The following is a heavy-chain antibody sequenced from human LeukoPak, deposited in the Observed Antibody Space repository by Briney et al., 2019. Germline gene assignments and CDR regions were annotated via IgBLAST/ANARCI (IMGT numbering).Heavy chain of an antibody. V-gene: IGHV3-7*04. CDR3: ARVSASIFDN. CDR1: GFTFSSYL. Sequence: GGSLRLSCAVSGFTFSSYLMSWVRQAPGKGLEWVANIKQDGNEKYYVDSVKGRFTISRDNAKNSLYLQVNSLRAEDTAVYYCARVSASIFDNWGQGTLVTVSS. J-gene: IGHJ4*02. D-gene: IGHD2-2*02. CDR2: IKQDGNEK.